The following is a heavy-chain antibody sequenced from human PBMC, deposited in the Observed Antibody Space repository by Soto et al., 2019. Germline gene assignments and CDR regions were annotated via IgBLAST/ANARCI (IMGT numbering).Heavy chain of an antibody. D-gene: IGHD3-22*01. Sequence: PVGSLRLSCAASGFTFSSYAMSWVRQAPGKGLEWVSAISGSGGSTYYADSVKGRFTISRDNSKNTLYLQMNSLRAEDTAVYYCAKDGGVYYYDSSGYYPDYWGQGTLVTVSS. CDR2: ISGSGGST. CDR1: GFTFSSYA. J-gene: IGHJ4*02. CDR3: AKDGGVYYYDSSGYYPDY. V-gene: IGHV3-23*01.